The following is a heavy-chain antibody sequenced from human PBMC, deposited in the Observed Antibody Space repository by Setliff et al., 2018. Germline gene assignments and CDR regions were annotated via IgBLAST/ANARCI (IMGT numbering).Heavy chain of an antibody. CDR1: GYTFSTYA. V-gene: IGHV7-4-1*02. J-gene: IGHJ6*03. CDR2: INTNTGNP. D-gene: IGHD3-10*01. Sequence: SVKVSCKGSGYTFSTYAIIWMRQAPGQGLEWMGWINTNTGNPSYAQGFTGRFVFSLDTSVSTAYLQISSLKAEDTAIYYCARGSRFGTIVYRGDYYLDVWGKGTTVTV. CDR3: ARGSRFGTIVYRGDYYLDV.